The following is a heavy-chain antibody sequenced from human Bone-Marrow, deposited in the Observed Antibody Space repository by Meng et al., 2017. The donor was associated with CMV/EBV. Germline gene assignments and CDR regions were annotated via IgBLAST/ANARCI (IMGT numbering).Heavy chain of an antibody. J-gene: IGHJ4*02. V-gene: IGHV3-30*02. D-gene: IGHD2-2*01. CDR2: MRYDGSNK. CDR3: VRSPGYCSNTNCYSNHFDY. Sequence: GESLKISCAASGFTFSSYGMHWVRQAPGKGLEWVAFMRYDGSNKYYADSVKDRFTISRDNAKNSLHLQMNNLRAEDTAVYYCVRSPGYCSNTNCYSNHFDYWGQGALVTVSS. CDR1: GFTFSSYG.